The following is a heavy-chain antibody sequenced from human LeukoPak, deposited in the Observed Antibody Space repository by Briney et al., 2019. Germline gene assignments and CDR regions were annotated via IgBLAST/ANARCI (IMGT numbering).Heavy chain of an antibody. J-gene: IGHJ4*02. CDR3: AKADDFWSGYFDY. V-gene: IGHV3-30*02. D-gene: IGHD3-3*01. CDR2: IRYDGSNK. CDR1: GFTFSSYG. Sequence: GGSLRLSCAASGFTFSSYGMHWVRQAPGKGLEWVAFIRYDGSNKYYADSVKGRFTISRDNSKNTVYLQMNSLRAEDTAVYYCAKADDFWSGYFDYWGQGTLVTVSS.